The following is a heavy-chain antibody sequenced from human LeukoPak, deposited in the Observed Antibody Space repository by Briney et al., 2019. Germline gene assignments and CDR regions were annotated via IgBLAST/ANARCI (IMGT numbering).Heavy chain of an antibody. CDR3: ANGGWGN. Sequence: GGSLRLSCAATGFSFSSYGVHWVRQAPGKGLEWVAVISYDGSNKYYADSVKGRFTISRDNSKNTLYLQMNSLRAEDTAVYYCANGGWGNWGQGTLVTVSS. V-gene: IGHV3-30*18. CDR2: ISYDGSNK. CDR1: GFSFSSYG. J-gene: IGHJ4*02. D-gene: IGHD2-15*01.